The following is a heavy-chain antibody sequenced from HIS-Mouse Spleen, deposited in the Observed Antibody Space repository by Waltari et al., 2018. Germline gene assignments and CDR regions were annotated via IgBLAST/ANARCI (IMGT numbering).Heavy chain of an antibody. Sequence: EVQLVESGGGLVKPGGSLRLSCAASGFTFSNAWMSWVRQAPGKGLEWVGRIKSKTDGGTTDYAAPVKGRFTISRDESKNTLYLQMNSLKTEDTAVYYCTTDSRTTVVTPRGGYWGQGTLVTVSS. J-gene: IGHJ4*02. V-gene: IGHV3-15*01. CDR2: IKSKTDGGTT. CDR3: TTDSRTTVVTPRGGY. CDR1: GFTFSNAW. D-gene: IGHD4-17*01.